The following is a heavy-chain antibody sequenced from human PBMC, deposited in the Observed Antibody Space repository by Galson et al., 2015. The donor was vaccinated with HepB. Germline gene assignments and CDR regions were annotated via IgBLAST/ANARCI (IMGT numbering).Heavy chain of an antibody. CDR1: GYSFTGYA. J-gene: IGHJ4*02. Sequence: SVKVSCKASGYSFTGYAVHWVRQAPGQRLEWMGWINAANGITKYSQNFQGRITITRDTSANTAYVELSSLRSEDTAVYYCARGAVSDHPFDNWGQGTLVTVSS. V-gene: IGHV1-3*01. CDR3: ARGAVSDHPFDN. D-gene: IGHD3-16*02. CDR2: INAANGIT.